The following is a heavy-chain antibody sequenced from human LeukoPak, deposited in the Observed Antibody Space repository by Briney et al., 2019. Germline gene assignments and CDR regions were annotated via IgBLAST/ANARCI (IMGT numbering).Heavy chain of an antibody. J-gene: IGHJ6*02. CDR2: IWYDGSNK. CDR1: GFTFSSYG. V-gene: IGHV3-33*01. Sequence: GRSLRLSCAASGFTFSSYGMHWVRQAPGKGLEWVAVIWYDGSNKYYADSVKGRFTISRDNSKNTLYLQMNSLRAEDTAMYYCARAPTLYGDSPLLYYYGMDVWGQGTTVTVSS. CDR3: ARAPTLYGDSPLLYYYGMDV. D-gene: IGHD4-17*01.